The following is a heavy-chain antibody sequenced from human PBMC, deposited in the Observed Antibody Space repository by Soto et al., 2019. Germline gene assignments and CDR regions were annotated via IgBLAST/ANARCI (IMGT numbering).Heavy chain of an antibody. CDR1: GFTFTSSA. CDR2: IVVGSGNT. V-gene: IGHV1-58*02. D-gene: IGHD2-2*01. CDR3: AAEDKYQLLNEGAFDI. Sequence: QMPLVQSGPEVKKPGTSVKVSCKASGFTFTSSAMQWVRQARGQRLEWIGWIVVGSGNTNYAQKFQERVTITRDMSTSTAYMELSSLRSEDTAVYYCAAEDKYQLLNEGAFDIWGQGTMVTVSS. J-gene: IGHJ3*02.